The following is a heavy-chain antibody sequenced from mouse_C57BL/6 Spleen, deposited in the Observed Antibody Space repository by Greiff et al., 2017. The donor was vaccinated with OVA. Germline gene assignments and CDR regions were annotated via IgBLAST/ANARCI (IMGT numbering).Heavy chain of an antibody. CDR1: GFTFNTYA. J-gene: IGHJ4*01. V-gene: IGHV10-3*01. D-gene: IGHD2-4*01. CDR3: VREMGLHGPYYAMDY. CDR2: IRSKSSNYAT. Sequence: EVQRVESGGGLVQPKGSLKLSCAASGFTFNTYAMHWVRQAPGKGLEWVARIRSKSSNYATYYADSVKDRFTISRDDSQSMLYLQMNNLKTEDTAMYYCVREMGLHGPYYAMDYWGQGTSVTVSS.